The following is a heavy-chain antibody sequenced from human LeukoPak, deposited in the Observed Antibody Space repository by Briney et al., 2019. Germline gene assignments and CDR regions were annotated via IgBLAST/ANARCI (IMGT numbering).Heavy chain of an antibody. J-gene: IGHJ4*02. CDR2: IYCSGST. CDR3: ARGSYDILTGYYPLNY. D-gene: IGHD3-9*01. V-gene: IGHV4-61*01. CDR1: GGSVSSGSYY. Sequence: SETLSLTCTVSGGSVSSGSYYWSWIRQPPGEGLEWIGYIYCSGSTNYNPSLKSRVTISVDTSKNQFSLKLSSVTAADTAVYYCARGSYDILTGYYPLNYWGQGTLVTVSS.